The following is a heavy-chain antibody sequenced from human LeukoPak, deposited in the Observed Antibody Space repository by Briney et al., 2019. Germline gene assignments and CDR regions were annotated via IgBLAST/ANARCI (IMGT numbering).Heavy chain of an antibody. D-gene: IGHD4/OR15-4a*01. CDR3: AKDRANSYAFDI. J-gene: IGHJ3*02. CDR2: ISGSGVSV. V-gene: IGHV3-23*01. Sequence: GGSLRLSCAASGFTFTSYVISWFGQAPGKGLEGGSTISGSGVSVYYADSVKGRFTISRDNSKNTLYLQMNSLRGEDTAVYYCAKDRANSYAFDIWGQGTMVTVSS. CDR1: GFTFTSYV.